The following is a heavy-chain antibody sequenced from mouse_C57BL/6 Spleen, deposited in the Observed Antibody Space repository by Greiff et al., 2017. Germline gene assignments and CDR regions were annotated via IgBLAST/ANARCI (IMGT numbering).Heavy chain of an antibody. D-gene: IGHD4-1*01. V-gene: IGHV1-55*01. CDR3: ATRTGTDY. CDR1: GYTFTSYW. J-gene: IGHJ2*01. CDR2: IYPGSGST. Sequence: QVQLQQPGAELVKPGASVKMSCKASGYTFTSYWITWGKQRPGQGLEWIGDIYPGSGSTNYNEKFKSKATLTVDTATRTAYMQLSSLTSEDSAVYYCATRTGTDYWGQGTTLTVSS.